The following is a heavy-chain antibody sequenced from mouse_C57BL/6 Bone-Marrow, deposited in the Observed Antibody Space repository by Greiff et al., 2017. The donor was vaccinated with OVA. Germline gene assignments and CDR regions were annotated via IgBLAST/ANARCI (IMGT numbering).Heavy chain of an antibody. CDR1: GFSLTSYG. CDR2: IWSGGST. J-gene: IGHJ4*01. Sequence: VKLVESGPGLVQPSQSLSITCTVSGFSLTSYGVHWVRQSPGKGLEWLGVIWSGGSTDYNAAFISRLSISKDNSKSQVFFKMNSLQADDTAIYYCASLLTGRCAMDYWGQGTSVTVSS. D-gene: IGHD4-1*01. CDR3: ASLLTGRCAMDY. V-gene: IGHV2-2*01.